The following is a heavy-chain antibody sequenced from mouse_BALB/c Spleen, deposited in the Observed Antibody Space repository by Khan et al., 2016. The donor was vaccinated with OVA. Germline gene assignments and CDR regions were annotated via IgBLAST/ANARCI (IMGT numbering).Heavy chain of an antibody. CDR1: GYTFTDYN. CDR3: DRATQPPSPY. CDR2: IYPGSNNT. J-gene: IGHJ3*01. Sequence: QVRLQQSGAELARPGASVKLSCKASGYTFTDYNINWVKQRTGQGLEWIGEIYPGSNNTYYNEKFKGKATLTADKSSSTAYMQLGSLTSEDSAVYFCDRATQPPSPYWGQGTLVTVSA. V-gene: IGHV1-77*01. D-gene: IGHD6-1*01.